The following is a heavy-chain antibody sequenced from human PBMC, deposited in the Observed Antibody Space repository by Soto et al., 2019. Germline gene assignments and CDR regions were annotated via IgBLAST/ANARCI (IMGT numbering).Heavy chain of an antibody. Sequence: QVQLVESGGGVVQPGTSLRLSCAASGFTFSSYAMHWVRQAPGKGLEWVALITRRENYTFYTDPVKGRFTISRDNSKNTLYLQMDSLGAEDTAVYHCARVNSISVFIGAYDIWGQGTMVTVSS. CDR3: ARVNSISVFIGAYDI. CDR2: ITRRENYT. J-gene: IGHJ3*02. CDR1: GFTFSSYA. V-gene: IGHV3-30-3*01. D-gene: IGHD3-3*01.